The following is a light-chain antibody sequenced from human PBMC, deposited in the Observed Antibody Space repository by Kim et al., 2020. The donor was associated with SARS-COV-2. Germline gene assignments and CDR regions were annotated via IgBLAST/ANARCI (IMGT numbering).Light chain of an antibody. CDR3: QRSNTNPWT. V-gene: IGKV1-5*03. Sequence: DIQMTQSPSTLSASVGDRVTITCRATQSINSWLAWYQQKSGKAPKLLIHRASTLESGVPSRFSGSESGTEFTLTISSLQPDDFATYCCQRSNTNPWTFGQGTKVDIK. CDR1: QSINSW. CDR2: RAS. J-gene: IGKJ1*01.